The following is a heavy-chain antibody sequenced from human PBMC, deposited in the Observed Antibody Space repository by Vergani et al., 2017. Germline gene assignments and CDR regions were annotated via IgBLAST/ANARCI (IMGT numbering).Heavy chain of an antibody. J-gene: IGHJ5*01. Sequence: QVQLVESGGGVVQPGRSLRLSCASSGFSFTAYGMHWIRQAPGKGLEWVAAISYDGNKIFYTDSVKGRFTISRDTSKNTLYLQMNSLRTDDTAFYFCVKDSDACTNGVCLWNWFDSWGQGTLVTVSS. V-gene: IGHV3-30*18. CDR1: GFSFTAYG. CDR2: ISYDGNKI. D-gene: IGHD2-8*01. CDR3: VKDSDACTNGVCLWNWFDS.